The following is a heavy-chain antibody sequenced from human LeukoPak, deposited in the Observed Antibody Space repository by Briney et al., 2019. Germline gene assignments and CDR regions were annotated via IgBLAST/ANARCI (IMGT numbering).Heavy chain of an antibody. J-gene: IGHJ4*02. D-gene: IGHD1-1*01. CDR2: INSDGSST. V-gene: IGHV3-74*01. CDR3: ASALRNAVDY. CDR1: GFTFSRYW. Sequence: TGGSLRLSCAASGFTFSRYWMTWVRQAPGKGLVWVSRINSDGSSTSYADSVKGRFTISRDNAKNTLYLQMNSLRAEDTAVYYYASALRNAVDYWGQGTLVTVSS.